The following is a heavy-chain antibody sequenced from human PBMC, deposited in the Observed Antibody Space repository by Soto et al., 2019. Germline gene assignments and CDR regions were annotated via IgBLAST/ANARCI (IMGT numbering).Heavy chain of an antibody. V-gene: IGHV3-74*01. CDR1: GFNFSAFW. CDR2: AHFDGSTT. J-gene: IGHJ6*02. Sequence: EVQLMESGGGLVQPGGSLRLSCTASGFNFSAFWMHWVRQVPGKGLAWVSRAHFDGSTTTYADSVRGRFTISRDNAKNTLYLQMESLKVEDTAVYYCARDYYERGPGYYRDYGMDVWGQGTTVTVS. CDR3: ARDYYERGPGYYRDYGMDV. D-gene: IGHD3-22*01.